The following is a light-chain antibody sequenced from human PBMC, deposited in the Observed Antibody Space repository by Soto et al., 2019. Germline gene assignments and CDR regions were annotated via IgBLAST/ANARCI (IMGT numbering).Light chain of an antibody. CDR3: QQRSNWPPIT. J-gene: IGKJ5*01. CDR1: QSVSSN. Sequence: GLNQSTATLSVSAGEGATLSWGASQSVSSNLAWYQQKPGQAPRLLIYGASTRATGIPARFSGSGSGTEFTLTISSLQSEDFAVYYGQQRSNWPPITFGQGTRLEIK. CDR2: GAS. V-gene: IGKV3-15*01.